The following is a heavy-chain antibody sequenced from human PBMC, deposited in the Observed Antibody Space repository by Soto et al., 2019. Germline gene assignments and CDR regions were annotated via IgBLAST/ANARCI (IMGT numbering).Heavy chain of an antibody. Sequence: PGGSLRLSCAASGFTFSSYAMSWVRQAPGKGLEWVSAISGSGGSTYYADSVKGRFTISRDNSKNTLYLQMNSLRAEDTAVYYCAKGRITIFGVVRDAFDIWGQGTMVTVSS. V-gene: IGHV3-23*01. CDR3: AKGRITIFGVVRDAFDI. J-gene: IGHJ3*02. D-gene: IGHD3-3*01. CDR1: GFTFSSYA. CDR2: ISGSGGST.